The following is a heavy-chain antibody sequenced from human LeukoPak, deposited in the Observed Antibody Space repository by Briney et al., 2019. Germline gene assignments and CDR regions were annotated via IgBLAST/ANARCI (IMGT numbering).Heavy chain of an antibody. CDR3: ARICSSTSCYDY. CDR1: GGTFSSYA. V-gene: IGHV1-69*01. CDR2: IIPIFGTA. J-gene: IGHJ4*02. Sequence: SVKVSCKASGGTFSSYAISWVRQAPGQALEWMGGIIPIFGTANYAQKFQGRVTITADESTSTAYMELSSLRSEDTAVYYCARICSSTSCYDYWGQGTLVTVSS. D-gene: IGHD2-2*01.